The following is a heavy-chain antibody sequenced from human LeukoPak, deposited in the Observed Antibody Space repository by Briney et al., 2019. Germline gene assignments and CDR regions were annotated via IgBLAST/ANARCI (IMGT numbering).Heavy chain of an antibody. J-gene: IGHJ5*02. CDR3: ARVTVLLWFGELGTSGWFDP. V-gene: IGHV4-61*02. Sequence: SQTLSLTCTVSGGSISSGSYYWSWIRQPAGKGLEWIGRIYTSGSTNYNPSLKSRVTISVDTSKNQVSLKLSSVTAADTAVYYCARVTVLLWFGELGTSGWFDPWGQGTLVTVSS. CDR2: IYTSGST. CDR1: GGSISSGSYY. D-gene: IGHD3-10*01.